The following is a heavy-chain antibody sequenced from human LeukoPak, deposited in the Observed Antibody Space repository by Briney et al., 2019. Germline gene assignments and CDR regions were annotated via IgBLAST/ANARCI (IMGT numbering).Heavy chain of an antibody. J-gene: IGHJ4*02. V-gene: IGHV4-4*07. CDR1: GGSISSYY. CDR3: ARESGQWELLDY. D-gene: IGHD1-26*01. CDR2: IYTSWST. Sequence: SETLSLTCTVSGGSISSYYWSWIRQPAGKGLEWIGRIYTSWSTNYHPSLKSRVTMSVDTSKNQFSLKLSSVTAADTAVYYCARESGQWELLDYWGQGTLVTVSS.